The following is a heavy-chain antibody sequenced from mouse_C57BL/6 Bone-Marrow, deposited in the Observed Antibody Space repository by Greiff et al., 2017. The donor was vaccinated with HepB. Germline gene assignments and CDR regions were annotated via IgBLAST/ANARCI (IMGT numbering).Heavy chain of an antibody. V-gene: IGHV1-39*01. CDR3: ARGGDYGSSYWWYFDV. J-gene: IGHJ1*03. CDR1: GYSFTDYN. D-gene: IGHD1-1*01. CDR2: INPNYGTT. Sequence: EVKLQESGPELVKPGASVKISCKASGYSFTDYNMNWVKQSNGKSLEWIGVINPNYGTTSYNQKFKGKATLTVDQSSSTSYMQLNSLTSEDSAVYYCARGGDYGSSYWWYFDVWGTGTTVTVSS.